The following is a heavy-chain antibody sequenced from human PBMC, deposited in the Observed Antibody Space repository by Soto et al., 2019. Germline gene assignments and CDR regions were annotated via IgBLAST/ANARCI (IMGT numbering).Heavy chain of an antibody. CDR3: ARHGSDSGWFFFDP. J-gene: IGHJ5*02. CDR1: GCAIGGYY. Sequence: PSETLSLTCSRSGCAIGGYYWSWIRQPPGKALEWIGYVSYSGRTDYHPSLKSRVSISIDTSKNQFSLKMMSVTAADTAVYYCARHGSDSGWFFFDPWGQGAPVTVSS. D-gene: IGHD6-19*01. V-gene: IGHV4-59*08. CDR2: VSYSGRT.